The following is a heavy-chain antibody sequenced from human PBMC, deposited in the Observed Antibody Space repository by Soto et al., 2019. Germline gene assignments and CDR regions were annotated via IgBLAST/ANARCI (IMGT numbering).Heavy chain of an antibody. CDR3: ARRDYPSNRNWFDP. D-gene: IGHD3-16*01. V-gene: IGHV1-69*01. J-gene: IGHJ5*02. CDR2: IIPIFGTA. CDR1: GGTFSSYA. Sequence: QVQLVQSGAEVKKPWSSVKVSCKASGGTFSSYAISWVRQAPGQGLEWMGGIIPIFGTANYVQKFQGRVTITADESTSTAYMELSSLRSEDTAVYYCARRDYPSNRNWFDPWGQGTLVTVSS.